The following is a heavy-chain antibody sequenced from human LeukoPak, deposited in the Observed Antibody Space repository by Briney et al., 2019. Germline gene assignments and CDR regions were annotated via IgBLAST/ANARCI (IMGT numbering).Heavy chain of an antibody. CDR2: ISGSGGST. V-gene: IGHV3-23*01. D-gene: IGHD1-7*01. CDR1: GFTFSSYG. J-gene: IGHJ4*02. CDR3: ATAGNYRFDY. Sequence: GGPLRLSCAASGFTFSSYGMSWVRQAPGKGLEWVSAISGSGGSTYYADSVKGRFTISRDNAKNTLYLQMDSLRADDTAVYYCATAGNYRFDYWGQGTLVTVSS.